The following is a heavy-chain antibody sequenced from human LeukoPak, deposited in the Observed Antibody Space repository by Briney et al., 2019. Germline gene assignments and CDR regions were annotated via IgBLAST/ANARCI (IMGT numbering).Heavy chain of an antibody. D-gene: IGHD3-22*01. J-gene: IGHJ6*03. CDR1: GGTFSSYA. V-gene: IGHV1-69*13. CDR2: IIPIFGTA. Sequence: SVKVSCKASGGTFSSYAISWVRQAPGQGLEWIGGIIPIFGTANYAQKFQGRVTITADESTSTAYMELSSLRSEDTAVYYCARGDPPYYYDSSALEGYYYYMDVWGKGTTVTVSS. CDR3: ARGDPPYYYDSSALEGYYYYMDV.